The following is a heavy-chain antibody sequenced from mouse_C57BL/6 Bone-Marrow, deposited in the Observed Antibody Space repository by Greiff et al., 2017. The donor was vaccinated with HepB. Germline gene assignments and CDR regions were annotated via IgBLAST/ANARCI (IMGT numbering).Heavy chain of an antibody. CDR2: IDPSDSYT. Sequence: QVRLQQPGAELVMPGASVKLSCKASGYTFTSYWMHWVKQRPGQGLEWIGEIDPSDSYTNYNQKFKGKSTLTVDKSSSTAYMQLSSLTSEDSAVYYCARRARDYFDYWGQGTTLTVSS. CDR1: GYTFTSYW. D-gene: IGHD3-3*01. J-gene: IGHJ2*01. CDR3: ARRARDYFDY. V-gene: IGHV1-69*01.